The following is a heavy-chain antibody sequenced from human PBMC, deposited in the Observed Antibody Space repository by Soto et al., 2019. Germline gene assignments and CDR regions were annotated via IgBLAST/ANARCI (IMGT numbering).Heavy chain of an antibody. V-gene: IGHV6-1*01. CDR1: GDSVSSNSAA. J-gene: IGHJ4*02. D-gene: IGHD3-9*01. CDR2: TYYRSKWYN. CDR3: AREGLRYFDTEYYFDY. Sequence: PSQTLSLTCAISGDSVSSNSAAWNWIRQSPSRGLEWLGRTYYRSKWYNDYAVSVKSRITINPDTSKNQFSLQLDSVTPEDTAVYYCAREGLRYFDTEYYFDYWGQGTLVTVSS.